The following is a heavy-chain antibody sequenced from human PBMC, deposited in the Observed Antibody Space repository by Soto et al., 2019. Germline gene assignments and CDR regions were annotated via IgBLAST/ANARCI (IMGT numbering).Heavy chain of an antibody. D-gene: IGHD1-26*01. CDR2: IIPLFGTT. CDR3: ARARGSSWYNWFDS. V-gene: IGHV1-69*01. J-gene: IGHJ5*01. Sequence: QVQLVQSGAELKKPGSSVKVSCKASGGTFNSSGISWVRQAPGQGIEWMGGIIPLFGTTNYAQRFKGRVTVTADEPTSTVYMELSSLRFEDTAMYYCARARGSSWYNWFDSWGQGTLVTVSS. CDR1: GGTFNSSG.